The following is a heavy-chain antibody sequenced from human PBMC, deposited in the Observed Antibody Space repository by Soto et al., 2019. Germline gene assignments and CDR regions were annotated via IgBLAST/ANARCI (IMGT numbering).Heavy chain of an antibody. J-gene: IGHJ6*02. Sequence: QVQLVQSGAEEKKPGASVKVSCKASGYTFTSYAMHWVRQAPGQRLEWMGWINAGNGNTKYSQKFQGRVTITRDTSXSXXYMELSSLRSEDTAVYYCARGDIVLMVYASYGMDVWGQGTTVTVSS. CDR1: GYTFTSYA. D-gene: IGHD2-8*01. V-gene: IGHV1-3*05. CDR3: ARGDIVLMVYASYGMDV. CDR2: INAGNGNT.